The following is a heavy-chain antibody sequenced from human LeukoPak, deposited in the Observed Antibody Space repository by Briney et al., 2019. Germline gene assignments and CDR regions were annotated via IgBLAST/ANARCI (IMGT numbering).Heavy chain of an antibody. J-gene: IGHJ4*02. CDR3: ARSAATSRLLWEIDY. D-gene: IGHD3-10*01. CDR1: GYSFTSYW. V-gene: IGHV5-51*01. CDR2: IYPGDSDT. Sequence: GESLKISCKGSGYSFTSYWIGWVRQMPGKGLEWMGIIYPGDSDTRYSPSFQGQVTISADKSISTAYLQWSSLKASGTAMYYCARSAATSRLLWEIDYWGQGTLVTVSS.